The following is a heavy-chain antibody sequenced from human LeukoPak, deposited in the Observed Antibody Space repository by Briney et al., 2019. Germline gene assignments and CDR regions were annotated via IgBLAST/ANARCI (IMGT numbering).Heavy chain of an antibody. CDR1: GFTFSNFA. CDR3: VRIGAGSSRDY. J-gene: IGHJ4*02. Sequence: GGSLRLSCAASGFTFSNFAMTWVRQAPGKGLEWVSSIVGSSSTYYADSLKGRFTISRDNAKNSLYLQMNSLRAEDTAVYYCVRIGAGSSRDYWGQGTLVTVSS. D-gene: IGHD6-13*01. CDR2: IVGSSST. V-gene: IGHV3-21*01.